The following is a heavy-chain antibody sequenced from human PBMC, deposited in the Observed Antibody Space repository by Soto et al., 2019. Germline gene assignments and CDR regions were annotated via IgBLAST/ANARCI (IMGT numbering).Heavy chain of an antibody. CDR1: GGSISSSSYY. V-gene: IGHV4-39*01. CDR2: IYYSGST. CDR3: ARHEHSGYAPTVNWFDP. D-gene: IGHD5-12*01. J-gene: IGHJ5*02. Sequence: QLQLQESGPGLVKPSETLSLTCTVSGGSISSSSYYWGWIRQPPGKGLEWIGSIYYSGSTYYNPSLKSRVTLSVDTSKNQFSLKLSSVTAAATAVYYCARHEHSGYAPTVNWFDPWGQGTLVTVSS.